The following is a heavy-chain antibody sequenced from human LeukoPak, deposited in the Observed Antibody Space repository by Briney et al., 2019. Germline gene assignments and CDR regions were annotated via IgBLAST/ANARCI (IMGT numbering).Heavy chain of an antibody. CDR1: GYTFTSYD. V-gene: IGHV1-8*01. D-gene: IGHD3-22*01. CDR3: VRGPPYYYDSSGYLNY. CDR2: MDPNSGNT. Sequence: ASVKVSCKASGYTFTSYDINWVRQATGQGLEWMGWMDPNSGNTGYAQKFQGRVTMTRNTSITTAYMELSSLRSEDTAVYYCVRGPPYYYDSSGYLNYWGQGTLVTVSS. J-gene: IGHJ4*02.